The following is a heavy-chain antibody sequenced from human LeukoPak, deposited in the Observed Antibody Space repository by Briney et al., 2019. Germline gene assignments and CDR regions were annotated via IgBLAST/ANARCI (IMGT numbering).Heavy chain of an antibody. CDR1: GGSISSGGYY. D-gene: IGHD6-6*01. J-gene: IGHJ5*02. V-gene: IGHV4-31*03. CDR3: ARLGHSSSSVLGFDP. CDR2: IYYSGST. Sequence: SETLSLTCTVSGGSISSGGYYWSWIRQHPGKGLEWIGYIYYSGSTYYNPSLKSRVTISVDTSKNQFSLKLSSVTAADTAVYYCARLGHSSSSVLGFDPWGQGTLVTVSS.